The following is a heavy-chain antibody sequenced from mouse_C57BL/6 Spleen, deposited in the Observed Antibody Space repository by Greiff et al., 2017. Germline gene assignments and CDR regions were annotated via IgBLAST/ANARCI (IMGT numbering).Heavy chain of an antibody. Sequence: EVQLQQSGPELVKPGASVKMSCKASGYTFTDYNMHWVKQSHGKSLEWIGYINPNNGGTSYNQKFKGKATLTVNKSSSTAYMELRSLTSEDSAVYYCAREGTVVAEDWYFDVWGTGTTVTVSS. D-gene: IGHD1-1*01. CDR3: AREGTVVAEDWYFDV. J-gene: IGHJ1*03. V-gene: IGHV1-22*01. CDR2: INPNNGGT. CDR1: GYTFTDYN.